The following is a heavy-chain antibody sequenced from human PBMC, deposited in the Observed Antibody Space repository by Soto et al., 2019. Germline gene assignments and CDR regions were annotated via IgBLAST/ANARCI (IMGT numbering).Heavy chain of an antibody. D-gene: IGHD4-4*01. CDR3: ARHPMTTVTTGYYYGMDV. Sequence: LGESLKISCKGSGYSFTSYWISWVRQMPGKGLEWMGRIDPSDSYTNYSPSFQGHVTISADKSISTAYLQWSSLKASDTAMYYCARHPMTTVTTGYYYGMDVWGQGTTVTVSS. CDR1: GYSFTSYW. V-gene: IGHV5-10-1*01. J-gene: IGHJ6*02. CDR2: IDPSDSYT.